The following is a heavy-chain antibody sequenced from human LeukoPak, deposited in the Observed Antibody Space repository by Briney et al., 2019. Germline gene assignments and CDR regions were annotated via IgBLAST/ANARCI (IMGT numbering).Heavy chain of an antibody. V-gene: IGHV3-15*01. J-gene: IGHJ1*01. CDR1: GFTFSDYY. CDR2: IKSKTDGGTT. D-gene: IGHD6-13*01. CDR3: TTALMGPIAAAGTGYFQH. Sequence: GGSLRLSCAASGFTFSDYYMSWIRQAPGKGLEWVGRIKSKTDGGTTDYAAPVKGRFTISRDDSKNTLYLQMNSLKTEDTAVYYCTTALMGPIAAAGTGYFQHWGQGTLVTVSS.